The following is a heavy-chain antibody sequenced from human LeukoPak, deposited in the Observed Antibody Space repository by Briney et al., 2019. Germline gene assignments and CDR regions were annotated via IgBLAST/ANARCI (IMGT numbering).Heavy chain of an antibody. J-gene: IGHJ4*02. CDR3: AKETVAAPPIDY. CDR1: GFTFSSYA. Sequence: GGALRLSCAASGFTFSSYAMSWVRQAPGKGLEWVSAISGSAYSTYYADSVKGRFTISRDNSKNTLYMQMNSLRAEDTAVYYCAKETVAAPPIDYWGQGTLVTVSS. D-gene: IGHD6-19*01. CDR2: ISGSAYST. V-gene: IGHV3-23*01.